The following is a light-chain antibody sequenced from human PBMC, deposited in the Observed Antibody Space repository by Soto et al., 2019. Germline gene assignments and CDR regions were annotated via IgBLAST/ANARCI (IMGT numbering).Light chain of an antibody. CDR2: GAS. Sequence: EIVLTPSPGTLSVSPGEGATLSCRASQNIYNNYLAWYQQKPGQAPRLLISGASSSSTGIPDRFSGSGSGTDFTLTISRLEPEDFAVYYCQQYGSPLGLTFGGGTKVDIK. CDR1: QNIYNNY. J-gene: IGKJ4*01. CDR3: QQYGSPLGLT. V-gene: IGKV3-20*01.